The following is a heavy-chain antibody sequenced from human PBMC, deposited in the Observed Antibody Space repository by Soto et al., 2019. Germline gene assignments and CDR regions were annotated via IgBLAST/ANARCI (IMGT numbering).Heavy chain of an antibody. V-gene: IGHV4-34*01. Sequence: QVQLQQWGAGLLKPSETLSLTCAVYGGSFSGYYWSWIRQPPGKGLEWIGEINHSGSTNYNPSLKSRVTISVDTSKNQFSLKLSSVTAADTAVYYCASTPLPQARITHIQYWGQGTLVTVSS. D-gene: IGHD3-10*01. CDR2: INHSGST. J-gene: IGHJ4*02. CDR1: GGSFSGYY. CDR3: ASTPLPQARITHIQY.